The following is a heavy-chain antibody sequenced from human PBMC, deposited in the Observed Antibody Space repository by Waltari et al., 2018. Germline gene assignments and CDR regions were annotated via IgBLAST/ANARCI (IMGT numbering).Heavy chain of an antibody. J-gene: IGHJ6*03. Sequence: QVQLQESGPGLVKPSETLSLTCPVSGGSISSYYWSWTRQPPGKGLEWIGYIYYSGSTNYTPSLKSRVTISVDTSKNQFSLKLSSVTAADTAVYYCARGGTWGGYYYYYYMDVWGKGTTVTVSS. CDR3: ARGGTWGGYYYYYYMDV. CDR1: GGSISSYY. V-gene: IGHV4-59*01. CDR2: IYYSGST. D-gene: IGHD7-27*01.